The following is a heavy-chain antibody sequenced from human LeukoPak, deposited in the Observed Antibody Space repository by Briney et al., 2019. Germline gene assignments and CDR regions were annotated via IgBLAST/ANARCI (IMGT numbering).Heavy chain of an antibody. CDR1: GYTFTSYY. D-gene: IGHD6-6*01. CDR2: INPSGGNT. V-gene: IGHV1-46*01. J-gene: IGHJ5*02. CDR3: AREVSAARLVPPEFDP. Sequence: GASVKVSCKASGYTFTSYYMHWVRQAPGQGLEWMGIINPSGGNTSYAQKFQGRVTMTRDTSTSTVYMELSSLRSEDTAVYYCAREVSAARLVPPEFDPWGQGTLVTVSS.